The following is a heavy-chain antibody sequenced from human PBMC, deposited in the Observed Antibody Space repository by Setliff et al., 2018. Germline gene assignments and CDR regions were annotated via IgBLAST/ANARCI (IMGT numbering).Heavy chain of an antibody. J-gene: IGHJ4*02. CDR2: IYVTEST. D-gene: IGHD3-10*01. Sequence: PSETLSLTCTVSGDSISNYHWNWIRQPAGKGLEWIGRIYVTESTKYNPSLKSRVTLSIDTSKNQFSLKLSSVTAADAALYYCAASRAYTGAVEEWFLPKTFDFWGQGSPVTVSS. CDR3: AASRAYTGAVEEWFLPKTFDF. V-gene: IGHV4-4*07. CDR1: GDSISNYH.